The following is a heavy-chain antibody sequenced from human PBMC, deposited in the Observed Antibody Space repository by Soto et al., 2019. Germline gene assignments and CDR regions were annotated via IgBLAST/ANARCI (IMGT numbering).Heavy chain of an antibody. Sequence: PSETLSLTCAVYGGSFSGYYWSWIRQPPGKGLEWIGEINHSGSTNYNPSLKSRVTISVDTSKNQFSLKLSSVTAADTAVYYCARANRGYTYGGADYWGQGTLVTVSS. CDR2: INHSGST. D-gene: IGHD5-18*01. J-gene: IGHJ4*02. CDR3: ARANRGYTYGGADY. V-gene: IGHV4-34*01. CDR1: GGSFSGYY.